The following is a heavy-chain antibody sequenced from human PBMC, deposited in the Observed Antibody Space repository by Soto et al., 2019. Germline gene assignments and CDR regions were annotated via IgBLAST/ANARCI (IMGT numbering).Heavy chain of an antibody. CDR3: ARDRLVLRFLEWFHYYGMDV. J-gene: IGHJ6*02. CDR1: GYTFTSYY. D-gene: IGHD3-3*01. V-gene: IGHV1-46*01. Sequence: ASVKVSCKASGYTFTSYYMHWVRQAPGQGLEWMGIINPSGGSTSYAQKFQGRVTMTRDTSTSLVYMELSSLRSEDTAVYYCARDRLVLRFLEWFHYYGMDVWGQGTTVTVS. CDR2: INPSGGST.